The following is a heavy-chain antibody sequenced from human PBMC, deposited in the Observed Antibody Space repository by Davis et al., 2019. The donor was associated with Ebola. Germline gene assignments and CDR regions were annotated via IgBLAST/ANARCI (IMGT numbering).Heavy chain of an antibody. CDR3: ARAGGTIFGVVPYYYYYYMDV. CDR2: INPNSGGT. D-gene: IGHD3-3*01. V-gene: IGHV1-2*04. J-gene: IGHJ6*03. Sequence: ASVKVSCKASGYTFTSYGISWVRQAPGQGLEWMGWINPNSGGTNYAQKFQGWVTMTRDTSISTAYMEPSRLRSDDTAVYYCARAGGTIFGVVPYYYYYYMDVWGKGTTVTVSS. CDR1: GYTFTSYG.